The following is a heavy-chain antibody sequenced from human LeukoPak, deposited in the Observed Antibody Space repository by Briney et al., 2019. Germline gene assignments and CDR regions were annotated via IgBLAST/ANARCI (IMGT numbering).Heavy chain of an antibody. V-gene: IGHV4-59*01. CDR2: IYYSGST. D-gene: IGHD2/OR15-2a*01. CDR3: ARLNFLSSLYYFDY. J-gene: IGHJ4*02. CDR1: GGSISSYY. Sequence: PSETLSLTCTVSGGSISSYYWSWVRQPPGKGLEWIGYIYYSGSTNYNPSLKSRVTISVDTSKNQFSLKLSSVTAADTAVYYCARLNFLSSLYYFDYWGQGTLVTVSS.